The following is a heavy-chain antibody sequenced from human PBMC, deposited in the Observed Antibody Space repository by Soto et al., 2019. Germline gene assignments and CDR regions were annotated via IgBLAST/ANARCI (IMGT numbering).Heavy chain of an antibody. CDR3: AKDLVSGYDFENYYYAMDV. J-gene: IGHJ6*02. CDR2: ISVSGSKT. V-gene: IGHV3-23*01. D-gene: IGHD5-12*01. CDR1: GFTFSSYG. Sequence: EVQLLESGGGLVQPGGSQRLSCAASGFTFSSYGMSWVRRAPGKGLEWVSTISVSGSKTYYADSVKGRFIVSRDNSKNTLYLQMSSLRAEDTAIYYCAKDLVSGYDFENYYYAMDVWGQGTTVTVSS.